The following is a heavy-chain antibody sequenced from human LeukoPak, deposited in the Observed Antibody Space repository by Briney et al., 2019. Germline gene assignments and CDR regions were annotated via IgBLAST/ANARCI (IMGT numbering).Heavy chain of an antibody. CDR3: ARLPRATIRATNYFDF. CDR1: GGSISSSSYY. CDR2: IFYSGTT. J-gene: IGHJ4*02. Sequence: SETLSLTCTVSGGSISSSSYYWGWIRQPPGKGLEWIGTIFYSGTTYYNPSLKSRVTISVDTSKNQFSLNLSSVTAADTALYYCARLPRATIRATNYFDFWGQGTLVTVSS. V-gene: IGHV4-39*01. D-gene: IGHD5-24*01.